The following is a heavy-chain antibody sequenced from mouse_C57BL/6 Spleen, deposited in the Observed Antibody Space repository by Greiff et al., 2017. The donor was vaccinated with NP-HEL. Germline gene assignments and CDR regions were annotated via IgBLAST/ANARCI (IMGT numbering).Heavy chain of an antibody. V-gene: IGHV14-2*01. CDR3: ASLYYYGSREYYFDY. D-gene: IGHD1-1*01. Sequence: EVQLQQSGAELVKPGASVKLSCTASGFNIKDYYMHWVKQRTEQGLEWIGRIDPEDGETKYAPKFQGKATITADTSSNTAYLQLSSLTSEDTAVYYCASLYYYGSREYYFDYWGQGTTLTVSS. J-gene: IGHJ2*01. CDR1: GFNIKDYY. CDR2: IDPEDGET.